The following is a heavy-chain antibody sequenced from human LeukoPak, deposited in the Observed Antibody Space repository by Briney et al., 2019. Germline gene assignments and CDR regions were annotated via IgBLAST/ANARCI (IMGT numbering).Heavy chain of an antibody. CDR2: ISYDGSNK. J-gene: IGHJ4*02. V-gene: IGHV3-30*03. D-gene: IGHD3-10*01. CDR3: ATDGYYGSGSYSFDY. Sequence: GRSLRLSCAASGFTFSSYGMHWVRQAPGKGLEWVAVISYDGSNKYYADSVKGRFTISRDNSKNTLYLQMNSLRAEDTAVYYCATDGYYGSGSYSFDYWGQGTLVTVSS. CDR1: GFTFSSYG.